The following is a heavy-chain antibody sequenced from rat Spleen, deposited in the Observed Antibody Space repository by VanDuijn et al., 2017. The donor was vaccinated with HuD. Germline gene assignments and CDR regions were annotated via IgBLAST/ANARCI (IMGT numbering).Heavy chain of an antibody. V-gene: IGHV5-62*01. D-gene: IGHD1-12*03. CDR3: ARRGDGSGFAY. CDR1: GFTFSGYG. Sequence: AIKLVESGGGLVQPGKSLNLSCSASGFTFSGYGIHWIRQVPGRGLEWVAFIGSRSGTVYADAVKERFTISRDNAKNTLYLQLNSLKSEDTAFYYCARRGDGSGFAYWGQGTLVTVSS. J-gene: IGHJ3*01. CDR2: IGSRSGT.